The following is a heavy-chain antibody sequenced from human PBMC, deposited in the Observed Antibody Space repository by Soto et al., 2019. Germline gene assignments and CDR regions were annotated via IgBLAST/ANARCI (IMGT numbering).Heavy chain of an antibody. CDR2: IYSGGST. D-gene: IGHD6-13*01. CDR3: AREAGTSWYYYYGMDV. V-gene: IGHV3-66*01. CDR1: GFTVSSNY. Sequence: EVQLVESGGGLVQPGGSLRLSCAASGFTVSSNYMSWVRQAPGKGLEWVSVIYSGGSTYYADSVKGRFTISRDNSKNRLYLQMNSLRAEDTAVYYCAREAGTSWYYYYGMDVWGQGTTVTVSS. J-gene: IGHJ6*02.